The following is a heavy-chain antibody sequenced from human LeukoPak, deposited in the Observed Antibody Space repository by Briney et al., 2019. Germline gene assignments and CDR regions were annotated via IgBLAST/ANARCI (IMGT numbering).Heavy chain of an antibody. V-gene: IGHV4-4*07. J-gene: IGHJ4*02. CDR1: GGSISSYY. CDR2: IYSSGST. Sequence: SETLSLTCTVSGGSISSYYWSWIRQPAGKGLEWIGRIYSSGSTNYNPSLKSRVTMSVDTSKNQFSLRLSSVTAADTAVYYLARPIGVAGKAGFDYLGQGTPVTVSS. CDR3: ARPIGVAGKAGFDY. D-gene: IGHD6-13*01.